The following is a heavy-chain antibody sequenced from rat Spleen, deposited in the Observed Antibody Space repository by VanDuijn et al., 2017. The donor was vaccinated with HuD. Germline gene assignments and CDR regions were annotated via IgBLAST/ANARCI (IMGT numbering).Heavy chain of an antibody. CDR1: GFTFSDYY. Sequence: EVQLVESDGGLVQPGTSLKLSCAASGFTFSDYYMAWVRQAPTKGLEWVTSITTGGDNTYYRDSVKGRFTISRDNAKSTLYLQMDSLRSEDTATYYCTTYGGLRNWFAYWGQGTLVTVSS. CDR3: TTYGGLRNWFAY. J-gene: IGHJ3*01. D-gene: IGHD4-1*01. CDR2: ITTGGDNT. V-gene: IGHV5-27*01.